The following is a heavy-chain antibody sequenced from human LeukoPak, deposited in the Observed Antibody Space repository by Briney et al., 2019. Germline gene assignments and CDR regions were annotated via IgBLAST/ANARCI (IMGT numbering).Heavy chain of an antibody. CDR1: GFTFSSYA. J-gene: IGHJ4*02. Sequence: GGSLRLSCAASGFTFSSYAMHWVRQAPGKGLEWVAVISYDGSNKYYADSVKGRFTISRDNSKNTLYLQMNSLRAEDTAVYYCARGRCAIQQLYGYWGQGTLVTVSS. V-gene: IGHV3-30*04. CDR3: ARGRCAIQQLYGY. D-gene: IGHD6-13*01. CDR2: ISYDGSNK.